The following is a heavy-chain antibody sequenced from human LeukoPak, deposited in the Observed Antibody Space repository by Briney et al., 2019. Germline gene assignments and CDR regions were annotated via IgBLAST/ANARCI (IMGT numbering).Heavy chain of an antibody. CDR3: ARGDY. J-gene: IGHJ4*02. CDR1: GGSISSSSYY. CDR2: IYYSGST. Sequence: SETLSLTCTASGGSISSSSYYWGWIRQPPGKGLEWIGSIYYSGSTYYNPSLKSRVTISVDTSKNQFSLRLSSVTAADTAVYYCARGDYWGQGTLVTVSS. V-gene: IGHV4-39*07.